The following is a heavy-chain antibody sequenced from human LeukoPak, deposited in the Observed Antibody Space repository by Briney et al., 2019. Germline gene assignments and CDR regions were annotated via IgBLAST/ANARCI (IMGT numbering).Heavy chain of an antibody. CDR1: GYTFTTFG. CDR2: ISAYNGHR. D-gene: IGHD3-3*01. CDR3: ARDTLVGGCYPFAY. Sequence: ASVKVPHKASGYTFTTFGISWVRQAPGQGLEWMGWISAYNGHRIYAQKFQGRVSMTTETSTTTAYMDLRSLRSDDTAVYYCARDTLVGGCYPFAYWGQGTLVTVSS. J-gene: IGHJ4*02. V-gene: IGHV1-18*01.